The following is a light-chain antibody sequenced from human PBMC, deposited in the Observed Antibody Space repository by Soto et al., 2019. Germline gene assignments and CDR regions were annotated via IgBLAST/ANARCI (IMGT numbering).Light chain of an antibody. J-gene: IGKJ5*01. CDR2: GAS. CDR1: QSVSSN. V-gene: IGKV3-15*01. Sequence: EILLAQSPATLSVSPGERATLSCRASQSVSSNLAWYQQIPGRAPRLLIYGASTRASGIPARFSASGSGTDFTPTISSLQAEDVAVYYCQQYYSTPSITFGQGTRLEIK. CDR3: QQYYSTPSIT.